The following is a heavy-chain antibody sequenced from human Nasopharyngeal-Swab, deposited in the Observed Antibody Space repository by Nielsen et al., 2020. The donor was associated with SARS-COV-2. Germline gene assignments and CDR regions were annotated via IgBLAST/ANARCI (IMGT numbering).Heavy chain of an antibody. Sequence: SGPTLVKPPQTLTLTCTFSGFSLSTSGMRVSWIRQPPGKGLEWIGYIYYSGSTNYNPSLKSRVTISVDTSKNQFSLKLSSVTAADTAVYYCGASGGEGYWCFDLWGRGTLVTVSS. V-gene: IGHV4-61*08. CDR3: GASGGEGYWCFDL. D-gene: IGHD7-27*01. CDR2: IYYSGST. CDR1: GFSLSTSGMR. J-gene: IGHJ2*01.